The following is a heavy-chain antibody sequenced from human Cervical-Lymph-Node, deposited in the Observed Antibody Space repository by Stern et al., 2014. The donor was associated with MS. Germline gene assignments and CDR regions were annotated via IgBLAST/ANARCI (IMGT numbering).Heavy chain of an antibody. J-gene: IGHJ4*02. Sequence: QVQLVQSGAEVKKPGSSVKVSCKASGDTFSSSAINWVRQVPGQGLEWMGGITPVFGTTNYAQKLQGRVTITADKSTNTAYMELMTLRSEDRAVYYCARGGGLVGYFDYWGQGTLVSVSS. CDR2: ITPVFGTT. D-gene: IGHD1-26*01. V-gene: IGHV1-69*06. CDR3: ARGGGLVGYFDY. CDR1: GDTFSSSA.